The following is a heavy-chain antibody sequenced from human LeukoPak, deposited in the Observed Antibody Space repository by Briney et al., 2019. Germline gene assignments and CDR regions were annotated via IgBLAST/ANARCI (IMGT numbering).Heavy chain of an antibody. Sequence: GASVKVSCKASGGTFSSYAISWVRQAPGQGLEWMGGIIPIFGTANYAQKFQGRVTITADESTSTAYMELSSLRSEDTAVYYCATDSFGVASAAYDYWGQGTLVTVSS. V-gene: IGHV1-69*01. J-gene: IGHJ4*02. CDR2: IIPIFGTA. CDR3: ATDSFGVASAAYDY. D-gene: IGHD3-3*01. CDR1: GGTFSSYA.